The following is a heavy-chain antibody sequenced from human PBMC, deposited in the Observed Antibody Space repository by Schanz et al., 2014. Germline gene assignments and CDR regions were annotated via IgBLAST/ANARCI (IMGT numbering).Heavy chain of an antibody. D-gene: IGHD6-19*01. CDR3: AKDVIGSGWYG. CDR1: GFTFSDYY. Sequence: QVQLVESGGGLVQPGGSLRLSCAASGFTFSDYYMSWIRQAPGKGLEWVSYISNSGTTIYYGGSVKGRFTISRDNAKNTLYLQIDTLRVEDTAVYCCAKDVIGSGWYGWGQGTLVTVSS. J-gene: IGHJ4*02. CDR2: ISNSGTTI. V-gene: IGHV3-11*01.